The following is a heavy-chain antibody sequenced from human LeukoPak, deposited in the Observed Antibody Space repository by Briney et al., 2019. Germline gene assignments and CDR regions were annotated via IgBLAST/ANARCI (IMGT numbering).Heavy chain of an antibody. V-gene: IGHV4-59*08. CDR2: IYYSGST. CDR3: ARHVADYGDYWGVDY. D-gene: IGHD4-17*01. J-gene: IGHJ4*02. CDR1: GGSISSYY. Sequence: PSETLSLTCTVSGGSISSYYWSWIRQPPGKGLEWIGYIYYSGSTNYNPSLKSRVTISVDTSKNQFSLKLSSVTAADTAVYYCARHVADYGDYWGVDYWGQGTLVTVSS.